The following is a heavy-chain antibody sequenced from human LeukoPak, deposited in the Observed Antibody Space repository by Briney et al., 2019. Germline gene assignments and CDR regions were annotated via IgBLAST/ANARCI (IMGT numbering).Heavy chain of an antibody. V-gene: IGHV1-2*02. J-gene: IGHJ2*01. CDR1: GYTFTGYY. CDR2: INPNSGGT. Sequence: GASVKVSCKASGYTFTGYYMHWVRQAPGQGLEWMGWINPNSGGTNYAQKFQGRVTMTRDMSTSTVYMELSSLRSEDTAVYYCARAGTAMAPEVKYFDLWGRGTLVTVSS. D-gene: IGHD5-18*01. CDR3: ARAGTAMAPEVKYFDL.